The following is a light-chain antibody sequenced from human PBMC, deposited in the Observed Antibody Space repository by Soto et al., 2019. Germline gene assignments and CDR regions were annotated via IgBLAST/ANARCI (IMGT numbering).Light chain of an antibody. J-gene: IGLJ2*01. CDR1: SSDVGGYDF. V-gene: IGLV2-11*01. CDR2: DVS. CDR3: CSYAGDLAL. Sequence: QSVLTQHSAVSGSPGQSVTISCTGTSSDVGGYDFVSWYQQHPGKAPKLMISDVSKRPSGVPDRFSGSKSGNTASLTISGLQAEDEADYYCCSYAGDLALFGGGTKVTVL.